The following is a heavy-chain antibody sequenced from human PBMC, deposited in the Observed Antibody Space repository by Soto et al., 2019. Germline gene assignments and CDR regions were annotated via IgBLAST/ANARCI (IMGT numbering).Heavy chain of an antibody. CDR3: ARTPRY. V-gene: IGHV4-31*03. J-gene: IGHJ4*02. CDR2: IYYSGST. D-gene: IGHD2-15*01. CDR1: AGSISSAGYY. Sequence: QVQLQQSGPGLVKPSQTLSLPCTVSAGSISSAGYYWSWIRQHPGKVLEWIGYIYYSGSTYYNPSLKCRVTIPVDTSKNQFSLKLSSVTAAATAVYYCARTPRYWGQATLVTVSS.